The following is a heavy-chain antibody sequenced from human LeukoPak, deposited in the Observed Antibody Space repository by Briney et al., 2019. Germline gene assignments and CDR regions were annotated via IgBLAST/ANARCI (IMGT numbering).Heavy chain of an antibody. CDR1: GGSISSSRDY. Sequence: PSETLSLTCTVSGGSISSSRDYWAWIRQPPGKGLEWIANIYYSGSTYYSPSLKSRVTISVDTSKNQFSLKLSSVTAADTAVYYCARRAMVRGVIISQPRAKYFDYWGQGTLVTVSS. CDR3: ARRAMVRGVIISQPRAKYFDY. J-gene: IGHJ4*02. V-gene: IGHV4-39*01. CDR2: IYYSGST. D-gene: IGHD3-10*01.